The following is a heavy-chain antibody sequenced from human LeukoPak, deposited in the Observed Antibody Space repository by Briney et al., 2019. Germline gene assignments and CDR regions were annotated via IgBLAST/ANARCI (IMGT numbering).Heavy chain of an antibody. Sequence: SQTLSLTCAISGDSISRNTITWNWIRQSPSRGLEWLGRTYYKSEWYNDYAVSVKSRIIINPDTSKNQFSLKLSSVTAADTAVYYCAKLYYDILTGYLWESSFDYWGQGTLVTVSS. CDR3: AKLYYDILTGYLWESSFDY. D-gene: IGHD3-9*01. CDR2: TYYKSEWYN. CDR1: GDSISRNTIT. J-gene: IGHJ4*02. V-gene: IGHV6-1*01.